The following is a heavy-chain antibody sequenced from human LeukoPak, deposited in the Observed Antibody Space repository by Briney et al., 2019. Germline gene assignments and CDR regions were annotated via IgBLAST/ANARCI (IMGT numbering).Heavy chain of an antibody. J-gene: IGHJ4*02. CDR1: GGSISSSVYY. D-gene: IGHD6-13*01. Sequence: SETLSLTCCVSGGSISSSVYYWGWIRQPPGKGLEWIGSVYYSGTTYYNPSLKSRVIISVDTSKNQFSLRLSSVTAADTAIYYCAREYSSSRYDYWGQGTPVSVSS. V-gene: IGHV4-39*07. CDR2: VYYSGTT. CDR3: AREYSSSRYDY.